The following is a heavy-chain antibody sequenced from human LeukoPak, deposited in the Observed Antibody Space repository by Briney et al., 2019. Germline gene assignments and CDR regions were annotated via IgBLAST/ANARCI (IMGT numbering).Heavy chain of an antibody. CDR1: GGTFSSYA. Sequence: SVKVSCKASGGTFSSYAISWVRQAPGQGLEWMGGIIPIFGTANYARKFQGRVTITADKSTSTAYMELSSLRSEDTAVYYCATDTAGVNYFDYWGQGTLVTVSS. D-gene: IGHD5-18*01. CDR3: ATDTAGVNYFDY. V-gene: IGHV1-69*06. CDR2: IIPIFGTA. J-gene: IGHJ4*02.